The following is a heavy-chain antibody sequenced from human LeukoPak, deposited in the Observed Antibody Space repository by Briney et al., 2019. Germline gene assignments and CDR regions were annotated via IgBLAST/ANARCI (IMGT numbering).Heavy chain of an antibody. CDR1: GYTFTDYY. Sequence: VASVKVSFKASGYTFTDYYMHWVRQAPGQGLEWMGWINPNSGGTNYAQKFQGRVTMTRDTSISTAYMELSRLRSDDTAVYYCARDRNGANNWFDHWGQGTLVTVSS. D-gene: IGHD1-1*01. CDR3: ARDRNGANNWFDH. V-gene: IGHV1-2*02. J-gene: IGHJ5*02. CDR2: INPNSGGT.